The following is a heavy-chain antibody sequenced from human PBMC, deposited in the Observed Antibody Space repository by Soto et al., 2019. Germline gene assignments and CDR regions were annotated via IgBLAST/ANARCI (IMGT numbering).Heavy chain of an antibody. CDR3: ARDGPPRAGIYYGMDV. J-gene: IGHJ6*02. Sequence: SVKVSCKASGYTATSHAINWVRQAPGQGLEWMGGINPIFGITQYAQKFQGRITVTADKSTRTASMELSSLRSDDAAVYYCARDGPPRAGIYYGMDVWGQGTTVTVSS. CDR2: INPIFGIT. V-gene: IGHV1-69*10. CDR1: GYTATSHA.